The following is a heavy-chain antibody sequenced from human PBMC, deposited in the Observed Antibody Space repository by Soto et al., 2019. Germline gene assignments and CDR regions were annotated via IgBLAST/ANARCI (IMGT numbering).Heavy chain of an antibody. CDR2: INHSGST. Sequence: ASETLSLTCAVYGGSFSGYYWSWIRQPPGKGLEWIGEINHSGSTNYNPSLKSRVTISVDTSKNQFSLKLSSVTAADTAVYYCASAPNWFDPWGQGTLVTVSS. V-gene: IGHV4-34*01. CDR3: ASAPNWFDP. CDR1: GGSFSGYY. J-gene: IGHJ5*02.